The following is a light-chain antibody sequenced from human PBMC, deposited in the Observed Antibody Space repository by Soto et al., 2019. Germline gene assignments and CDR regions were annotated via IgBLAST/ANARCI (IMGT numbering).Light chain of an antibody. CDR3: QKYNGAPWS. Sequence: DIQMTQSPSSLSASVGDRVTITCRASQGISNYLAWYQQKPGKVPKLLIYAASTLQSEVPSRFSGSGSGTDFTLNISSLQPEDVATYYCQKYNGAPWSFGQGTKVEIK. V-gene: IGKV1-27*01. CDR1: QGISNY. J-gene: IGKJ1*01. CDR2: AAS.